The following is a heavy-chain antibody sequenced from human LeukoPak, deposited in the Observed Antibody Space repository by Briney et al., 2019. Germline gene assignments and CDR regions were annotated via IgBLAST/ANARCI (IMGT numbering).Heavy chain of an antibody. J-gene: IGHJ6*03. D-gene: IGHD6-19*01. CDR1: GYTFTGYY. V-gene: IGHV1-2*02. Sequence: ASVKVSCKASGYTFTGYYMHWVRQAPGQGLEGMGWINPNSGGTNYAQTFQGRVTMTRDTSISTAYMELSRLRSDDTAVYYCARTPYSSDYYYYYMDVWGKGTTVTVSS. CDR2: INPNSGGT. CDR3: ARTPYSSDYYYYYMDV.